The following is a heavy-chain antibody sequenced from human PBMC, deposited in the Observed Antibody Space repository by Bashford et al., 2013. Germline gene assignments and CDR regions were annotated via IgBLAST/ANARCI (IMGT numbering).Heavy chain of an antibody. J-gene: IGHJ4*02. CDR3: ARGTIAAAGQEVEYYFDY. V-gene: IGHV4-59*12. CDR2: IYYSGST. D-gene: IGHD6-13*01. CDR1: GSITGYH. Sequence: SETLSLTCTVSGSITGYHWSWIRQSPGKGLEWIGYIYYSGSTSLNPSLKSRVTISVDTSKNQFSLKLSSVTAADTAVYYCARGTIAAAGQEVEYYFDYVGPGNPGHRLL.